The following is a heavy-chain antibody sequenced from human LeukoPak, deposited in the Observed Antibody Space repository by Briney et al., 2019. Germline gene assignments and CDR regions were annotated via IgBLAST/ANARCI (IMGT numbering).Heavy chain of an antibody. D-gene: IGHD2-2*01. V-gene: IGHV3-13*04. CDR1: GFTFSSYD. Sequence: GGSLRLSCAASGFTFSSYDMHWVRQATGKGLEWASAIGTAGDTYYPGSVKGRFTISRENAKNSLYLQMNSLRAGDTAVYYCARGGDYCSSTSCPPVDWGQGTLVTVSS. CDR2: IGTAGDT. J-gene: IGHJ4*02. CDR3: ARGGDYCSSTSCPPVD.